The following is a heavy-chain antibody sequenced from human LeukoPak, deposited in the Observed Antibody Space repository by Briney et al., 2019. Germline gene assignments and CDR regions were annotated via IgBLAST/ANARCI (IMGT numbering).Heavy chain of an antibody. Sequence: SETLSLTCTVSGGSISSSSYYWGWIRQPPGKGLEWIGSIYYSGSTYYNPSLKSRVTISVDTSKNQFSLKLSSVTAADTAVYYCASTMIVATGGWFDPWGQGTLVTVSS. CDR1: GGSISSSSYY. CDR3: ASTMIVATGGWFDP. V-gene: IGHV4-39*07. CDR2: IYYSGST. D-gene: IGHD3-22*01. J-gene: IGHJ5*02.